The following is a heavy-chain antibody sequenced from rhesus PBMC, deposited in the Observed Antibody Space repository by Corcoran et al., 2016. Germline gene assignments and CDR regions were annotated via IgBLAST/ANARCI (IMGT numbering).Heavy chain of an antibody. CDR2: IYGGSGST. CDR3: ARHPRSEYFEF. D-gene: IGHD3-40*01. J-gene: IGHJ1*01. CDR1: GASLSSHS. Sequence: QVQLQESGPGRVKPSETLPLTGAVSGASLSSHSWSWFPQPPGKGLEWIVYIYGGSGSTSYNPSLKSRVTIAKDTSKNQFSLKLSSVTAADTAVYYCARHPRSEYFEFWGQGALVTVSS. V-gene: IGHV4-147*01.